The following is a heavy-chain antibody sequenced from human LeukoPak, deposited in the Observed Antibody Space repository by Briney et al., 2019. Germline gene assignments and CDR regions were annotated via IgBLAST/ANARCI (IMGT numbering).Heavy chain of an antibody. Sequence: PGGSLRLSCAASGFTVSDNYMSWVRLPPGEGLEFVSALYPGGKTYYADSVKGRFFISSDTSKNTLFLQMNSLRAEDTAVYYCAKTITMVRGVILGNFDYWGQGTLVTVSS. CDR3: AKTITMVRGVILGNFDY. V-gene: IGHV3-53*01. D-gene: IGHD3-10*01. CDR1: GFTVSDNY. CDR2: LYPGGKT. J-gene: IGHJ4*02.